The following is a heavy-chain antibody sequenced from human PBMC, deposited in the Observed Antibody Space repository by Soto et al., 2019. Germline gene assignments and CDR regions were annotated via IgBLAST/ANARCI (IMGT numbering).Heavy chain of an antibody. D-gene: IGHD1-1*01. CDR2: ISTAKGDT. CDR1: GYTFTTYG. CDR3: ARSGYTHGSSYFDF. V-gene: IGHV1-18*04. J-gene: IGHJ4*02. Sequence: QVQLVQSAAEVKKPGASVKVSCKASGYTFTTYGLSWVRQAPGQGLEWMGWISTAKGDTNYAQKFQGRVTMTTDASTSTAYMELRSLRSDDTAVFYYARSGYTHGSSYFDFWCQGTLLTVSS.